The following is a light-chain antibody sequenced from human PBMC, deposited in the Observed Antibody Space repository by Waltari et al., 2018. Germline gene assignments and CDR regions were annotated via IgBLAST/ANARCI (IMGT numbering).Light chain of an antibody. CDR1: QSISTW. CDR3: QQYNIYWT. CDR2: KST. J-gene: IGKJ1*01. Sequence: DIQITQSPSTLSASVGDRVTITCLASQSISTWLAWYQQKPGKAPKLLIYKSTSLESGGPSRFSGSGSGTEFTLTISSLQPDDFATYYCQQYNIYWTFGQGTKVEIK. V-gene: IGKV1-5*03.